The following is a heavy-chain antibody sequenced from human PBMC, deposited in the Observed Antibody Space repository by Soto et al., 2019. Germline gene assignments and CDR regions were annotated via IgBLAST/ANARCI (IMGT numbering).Heavy chain of an antibody. V-gene: IGHV3-30*18. Sequence: GGSLRLSCAASGFTFSSYGMHWVRQAPGKGLEWVAVISYDGSNKYYADSVKGRFTISRDNSKNTLYLQMNSLRAEDTAVYYCAKAAEGGNGMDVWGQGTTVTVSS. CDR3: AKAAEGGNGMDV. D-gene: IGHD2-15*01. J-gene: IGHJ6*02. CDR1: GFTFSSYG. CDR2: ISYDGSNK.